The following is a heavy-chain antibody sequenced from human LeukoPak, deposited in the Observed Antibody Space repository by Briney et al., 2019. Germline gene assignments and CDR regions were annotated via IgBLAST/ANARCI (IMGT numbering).Heavy chain of an antibody. V-gene: IGHV3-7*03. D-gene: IGHD3-9*01. CDR3: ARDQRYFDWLFPGSYFDY. Sequence: GGSLRLSCAASGFTSSSYWMSWVRQAPGKGLEWVANIKQDGSEKYYVDSVKGRFTISRDNAKNSLYLQMNSLRAEDTAVYYCARDQRYFDWLFPGSYFDYWGQGTLVTVSS. CDR1: GFTSSSYW. J-gene: IGHJ4*02. CDR2: IKQDGSEK.